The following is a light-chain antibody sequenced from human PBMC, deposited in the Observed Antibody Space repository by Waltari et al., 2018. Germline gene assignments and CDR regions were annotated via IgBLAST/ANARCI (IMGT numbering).Light chain of an antibody. CDR1: RSDVGGYNY. CDR3: SSYTSIGSLVV. CDR2: DFP. Sequence: QSVLTQPLSVSGSFGQPITISCTGTRSDVGGYNYVSWYQQHSGKAPKPLIFDFPNRPSGLSTHFTGSKSGNTAFLTISGLHAEDEAYYFCSSYTSIGSLVVCGGGTKLTVL. V-gene: IGLV2-14*03. J-gene: IGLJ2*01.